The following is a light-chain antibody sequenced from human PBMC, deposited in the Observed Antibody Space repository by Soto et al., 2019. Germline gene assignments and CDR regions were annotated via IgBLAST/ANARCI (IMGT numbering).Light chain of an antibody. CDR1: QDIGIW. J-gene: IGKJ5*01. V-gene: IGKV1-12*01. CDR3: QQAKSFPIT. CDR2: SVS. Sequence: DIQVTQSPPSMAASVGDRVTITCRASQDIGIWMTWYQQKPGKAPKLLIYSVSTLVRGVPSRFSGSGSGTEFTLTISGLQPEDSLTYYCQQAKSFPITFGQGTRLEIK.